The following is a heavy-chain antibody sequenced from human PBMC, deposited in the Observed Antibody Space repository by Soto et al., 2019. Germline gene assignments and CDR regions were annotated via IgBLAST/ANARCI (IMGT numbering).Heavy chain of an antibody. Sequence: SETLSLTCTVSGGSISSYYWSWIRQPPGKGLEWIGYIYYSGSTYYNPSLKNRVTISVDTSKKQFSLKLSSVTAADTAVYYCARVGSGWSSPYYFDYWGQGTLVTVSS. CDR3: ARVGSGWSSPYYFDY. J-gene: IGHJ4*02. D-gene: IGHD6-19*01. CDR1: GGSISSYY. V-gene: IGHV4-59*01. CDR2: IYYSGST.